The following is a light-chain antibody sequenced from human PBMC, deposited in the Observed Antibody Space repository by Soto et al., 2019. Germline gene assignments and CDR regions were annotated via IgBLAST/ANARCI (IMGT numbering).Light chain of an antibody. CDR3: QSYESSSLSGFV. CDR2: DNN. CDR1: SSNVGNNY. Sequence: QSVLTQPPSVSAAPGQKVTISCSGSSSNVGNNYVSWYQQLPGTAPKLLIYDNNKRPSGIPDRFSGSKSATSATLDITALQTGDEADYYCQSYESSSLSGFVFGSGTKGTVL. J-gene: IGLJ1*01. V-gene: IGLV1-51*01.